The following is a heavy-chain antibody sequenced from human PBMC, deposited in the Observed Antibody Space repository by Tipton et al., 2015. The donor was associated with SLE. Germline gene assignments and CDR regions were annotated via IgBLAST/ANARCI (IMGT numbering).Heavy chain of an antibody. J-gene: IGHJ4*02. D-gene: IGHD2-21*01. Sequence: TLSLTCNVSGGSISSFYWSWIRQPPGKGLEWIGNIYHSEIPNYNPSLMSRVTMSVDTSRNQFSLKLTSVTAADTAVYYCARGMHILVGWGQGTLVTVSS. CDR2: IYHSEIP. V-gene: IGHV4-59*01. CDR1: GGSISSFY. CDR3: ARGMHILVG.